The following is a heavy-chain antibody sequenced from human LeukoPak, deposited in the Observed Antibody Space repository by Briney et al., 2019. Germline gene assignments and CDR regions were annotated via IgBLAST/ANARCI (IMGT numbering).Heavy chain of an antibody. CDR2: ISSSGSTI. J-gene: IGHJ3*02. CDR3: ADCSSTSCHDAFDI. CDR1: GFSFSSYW. D-gene: IGHD2-2*01. Sequence: GGSLRLSCVASGFSFSSYWMSWVRQAPGKGLEWVSYISSSGSTIYYADSVKGRFTISRDNAKNSLYLQMNSLRAEDTAVYYCADCSSTSCHDAFDIWGQGTMVTVSS. V-gene: IGHV3-48*04.